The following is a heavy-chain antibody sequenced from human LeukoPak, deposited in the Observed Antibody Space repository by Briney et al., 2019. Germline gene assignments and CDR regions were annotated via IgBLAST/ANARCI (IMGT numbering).Heavy chain of an antibody. CDR1: GFTFGSYS. J-gene: IGHJ3*02. D-gene: IGHD2-2*01. CDR2: ISSSSSYI. Sequence: PGGSLRLSCAASGFTFGSYSMNWVRQAPGKGLEWVSSISSSSSYIYYADSVKGRFTISRDNAKNSLYLQMNSLRAEDTAVYYCARESQGYCSSTSCYALGAFDIWGQGTMVTVSS. V-gene: IGHV3-21*01. CDR3: ARESQGYCSSTSCYALGAFDI.